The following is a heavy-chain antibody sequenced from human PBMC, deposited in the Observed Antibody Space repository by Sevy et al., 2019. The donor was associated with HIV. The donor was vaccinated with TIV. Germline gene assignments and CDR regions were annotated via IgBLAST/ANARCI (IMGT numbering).Heavy chain of an antibody. CDR2: ISGSGYAT. CDR1: GFTFDSYA. J-gene: IGHJ4*02. V-gene: IGHV3-23*01. CDR3: AKDRVTVFGVVVTFDS. Sequence: GGSLRVSCAASGFTFDSYAMHWVRQVAGKGLEWVSTISGSGYATYYADSVKGRFIISRDTSRNTLYLRMNSLRVEDSAVCFCAKDRVTVFGVVVTFDSWGQGTLVTVSS. D-gene: IGHD3-3*01.